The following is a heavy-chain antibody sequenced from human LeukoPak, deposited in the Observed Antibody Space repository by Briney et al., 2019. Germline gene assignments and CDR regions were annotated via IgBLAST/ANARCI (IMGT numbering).Heavy chain of an antibody. CDR3: ARGEPRDIPVHWFDP. V-gene: IGHV3-33*01. CDR1: GFTFSSYG. CDR2: IWYDGSNK. Sequence: GGSLRLSCAASGFTFSSYGMHWVRQAPGKGLEWVAVIWYDGSNKYYADSVKGRFTISRDNSKNTLYLQMNSLRAEDTAVYYCARGEPRDIPVHWFDPWGQGTLVTVSS. D-gene: IGHD2-15*01. J-gene: IGHJ5*02.